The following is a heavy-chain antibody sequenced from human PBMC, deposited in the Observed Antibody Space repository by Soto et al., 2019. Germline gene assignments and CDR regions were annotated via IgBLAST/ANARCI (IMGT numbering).Heavy chain of an antibody. CDR1: GGSISSYY. CDR2: IYYSGST. V-gene: IGHV4-59*01. CDR3: ARERTYYYDSSGYLDAFDI. Sequence: SETLSLTCTVSGGSISSYYWSWIRQPPGKGLEWIGYIYYSGSTNYNPSLKSRVTISVDTSKNQFSLKLSSVTAADTAVYYCARERTYYYDSSGYLDAFDIWGQGTMVTVSS. J-gene: IGHJ3*02. D-gene: IGHD3-22*01.